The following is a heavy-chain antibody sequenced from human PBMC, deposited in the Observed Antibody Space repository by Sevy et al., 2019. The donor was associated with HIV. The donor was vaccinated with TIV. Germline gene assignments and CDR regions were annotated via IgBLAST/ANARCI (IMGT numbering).Heavy chain of an antibody. CDR1: GFSFTTSGVG. CDR3: AHRRSKGITITEFDY. CDR2: IYWDDDR. D-gene: IGHD3-9*01. J-gene: IGHJ4*02. V-gene: IGHV2-5*02. Sequence: SGPTLVKPTQTLTLTCTFSGFSFTTSGVGVGWIRQPPGKALEWLALIYWDDDRRYSPSLKSRLTITRDTSKDQVVLTMANMDPVDTGTDYCAHRRSKGITITEFDYWGQGALVTVSS.